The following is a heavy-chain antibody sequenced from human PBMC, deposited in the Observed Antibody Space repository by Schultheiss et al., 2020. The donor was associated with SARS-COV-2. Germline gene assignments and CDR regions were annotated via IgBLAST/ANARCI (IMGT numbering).Heavy chain of an antibody. CDR1: GGSISRGGNS. D-gene: IGHD2-2*01. CDR3: ASRVPAAALDY. CDR2: IYHSGSI. Sequence: SETLSLTCVVSGGSISRGGNSWSWIRQPPGKGLEWMGYIYHSGSIYYNPSLKSRVTISVDTSKNQFSLKLSSVTAADTAVYYCASRVPAAALDYWGQGTLVTVSS. J-gene: IGHJ4*02. V-gene: IGHV4-30-2*01.